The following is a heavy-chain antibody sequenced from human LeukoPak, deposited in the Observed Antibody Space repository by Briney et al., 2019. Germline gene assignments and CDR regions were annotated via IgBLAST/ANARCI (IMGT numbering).Heavy chain of an antibody. CDR1: GYTFTSYY. D-gene: IGHD3-22*01. J-gene: IGHJ3*02. Sequence: GASVKVSCKASGYTFTSYYMHWVRQAPGQGLEWMGIINPSGGSTSYAQKFQSRVTMTSDTSTSTVYMELSSLRSEDTAVYYCATDHYDSSSYRPKKFAFDIWGQGTMVTVSS. CDR2: INPSGGST. CDR3: ATDHYDSSSYRPKKFAFDI. V-gene: IGHV1-46*01.